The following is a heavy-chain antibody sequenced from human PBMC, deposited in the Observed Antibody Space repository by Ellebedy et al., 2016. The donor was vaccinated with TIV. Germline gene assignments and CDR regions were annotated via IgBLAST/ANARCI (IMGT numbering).Heavy chain of an antibody. J-gene: IGHJ4*02. CDR3: ARCWGSYRPLDN. CDR2: INHSGST. CDR1: GGSFSGYY. V-gene: IGHV4-34*01. D-gene: IGHD3-16*02. Sequence: MPSETLSLTCAVYGGSFSGYYWSWIRQPPGKGLEWIGEINHSGSTNYNPSLKSRVTISVDTSKNQFSLQLSSVTAADTAVYYCARCWGSYRPLDNWGQGTLVTVSS.